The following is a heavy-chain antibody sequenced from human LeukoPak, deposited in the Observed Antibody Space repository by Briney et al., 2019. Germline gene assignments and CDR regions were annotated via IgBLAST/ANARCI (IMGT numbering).Heavy chain of an antibody. Sequence: SETLSLTCAVYGGSLSGYYWSWIRQPPGKGLEWIGEINHSGSTNYNPSLKSRVTISVDTSKNQFSLKLSSVTAADTAVYYCARVTMIVVVNWFDPWGQGTLVTVSS. CDR3: ARVTMIVVVNWFDP. CDR2: INHSGST. V-gene: IGHV4-34*01. D-gene: IGHD3-22*01. J-gene: IGHJ5*02. CDR1: GGSLSGYY.